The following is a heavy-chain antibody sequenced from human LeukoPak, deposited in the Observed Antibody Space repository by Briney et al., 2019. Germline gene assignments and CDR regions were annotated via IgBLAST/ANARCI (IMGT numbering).Heavy chain of an antibody. CDR3: ARDGLMDV. CDR1: GGTFSSYA. CDR2: IIPIFGTA. J-gene: IGHJ6*02. Sequence: GASVKVSCKASGGTFSSYAISWVRQAPGQGLEWMGGIIPIFGTANYAQKFQGRVSMTRDTSTSTVYMELSSLRSEDTAVYYCARDGLMDVWGQGTTVTVSS. V-gene: IGHV1-69*05.